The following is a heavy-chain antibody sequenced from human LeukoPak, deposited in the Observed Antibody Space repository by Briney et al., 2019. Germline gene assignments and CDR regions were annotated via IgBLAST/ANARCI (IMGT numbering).Heavy chain of an antibody. J-gene: IGHJ4*02. Sequence: KPSETLSLTCTVSGGSISSHYWSWIRQPPGKGLEWVGYIYYSGSTNYNPSLKSRVTISVDPSKNQFSLKLSSVTAADTAVYYWARHGGYSGNPMPFDSWGQGTLVTVSS. CDR2: IYYSGST. V-gene: IGHV4-59*11. D-gene: IGHD4-23*01. CDR1: GGSISSHY. CDR3: ARHGGYSGNPMPFDS.